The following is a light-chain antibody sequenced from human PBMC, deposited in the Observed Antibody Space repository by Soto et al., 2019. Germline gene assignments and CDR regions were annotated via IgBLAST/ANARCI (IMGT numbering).Light chain of an antibody. Sequence: EIVLTQSPGTLSLSPGERATLSCRASQSVSSTYLAWYQQKPGQAPRLLIYGASSRATGTPDRFSGSGSGTDFTLAISRLEPEDFSVYYCQQYGASPIYTFGQGTNLEIK. CDR3: QQYGASPIYT. CDR1: QSVSSTY. J-gene: IGKJ2*01. V-gene: IGKV3-20*01. CDR2: GAS.